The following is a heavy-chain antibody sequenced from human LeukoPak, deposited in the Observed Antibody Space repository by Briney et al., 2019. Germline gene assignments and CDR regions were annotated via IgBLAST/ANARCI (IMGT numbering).Heavy chain of an antibody. D-gene: IGHD3-22*01. CDR3: ARGVVRDYYDSSGPEVEAFDI. CDR2: IIPIFGTA. J-gene: IGHJ3*02. CDR1: GGTFSSYA. V-gene: IGHV1-69*13. Sequence: SVKVSCKASGGTFSSYAISWVRQAPGQGLEWMGGIIPIFGTANYAQKFQGRVTITADESTSTAYMELSSLRSEDTAVYYCARGVVRDYYDSSGPEVEAFDIWGQGTMVTVSS.